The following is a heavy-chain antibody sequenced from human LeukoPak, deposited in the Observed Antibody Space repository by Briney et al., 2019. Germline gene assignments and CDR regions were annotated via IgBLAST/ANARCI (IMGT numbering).Heavy chain of an antibody. CDR1: GFTFNTYS. CDR3: LRGDRRDY. V-gene: IGHV3-21*06. Sequence: GGSLRLSCEASGFTFNTYSMNWARPAAGKGLEWVSSIDSSGGYMFYADSVKGRFIISRDNAKDSLYLQMNSLRVEDTAVYYCLRGDRRDYWGQGTLVTVS. CDR2: IDSSGGYM. J-gene: IGHJ4*02.